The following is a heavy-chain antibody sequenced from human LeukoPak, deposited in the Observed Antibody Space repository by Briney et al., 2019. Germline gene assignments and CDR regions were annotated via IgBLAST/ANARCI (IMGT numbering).Heavy chain of an antibody. CDR2: IIRIFGTA. D-gene: IGHD3-10*01. CDR3: AREKNRYYYGSGSFPRFDY. CDR1: GFIFTDYG. Sequence: PQASVKVSCKASGFIFTDYGISWVRQAPGQGLEWMGGIIRIFGTANYAQKFQGRVTITADESTSTAYMELSSLRSEDTAVYYCAREKNRYYYGSGSFPRFDYWGQGTLVTVSS. V-gene: IGHV1-69*13. J-gene: IGHJ4*02.